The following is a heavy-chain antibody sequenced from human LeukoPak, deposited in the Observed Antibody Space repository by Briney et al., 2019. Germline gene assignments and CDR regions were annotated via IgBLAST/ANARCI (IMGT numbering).Heavy chain of an antibody. J-gene: IGHJ4*02. V-gene: IGHV4-39*01. Sequence: SETLSLTCTVSGGSISSSSYYWGWIRQPPGKGLEWIGSIYYRGSMYYNPSLKSRVTISVDTSKNQFSLRLSSVTAADTAVYYCARLPTVTFFDYWGQGTLVTVSS. D-gene: IGHD4-17*01. CDR1: GGSISSSSYY. CDR3: ARLPTVTFFDY. CDR2: IYYRGSM.